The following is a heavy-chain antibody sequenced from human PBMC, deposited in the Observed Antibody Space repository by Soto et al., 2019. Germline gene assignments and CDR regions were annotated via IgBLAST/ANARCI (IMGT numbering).Heavy chain of an antibody. CDR2: IYYSGST. D-gene: IGHD5-12*01. CDR3: ARQIGYSGYINNWFDP. CDR1: CGSISSSSYY. J-gene: IGHJ5*02. Sequence: SETLSLTCTVSCGSISSSSYYWGWIRQPPGKGLEWIGSIYYSGSTYYNPSLKSRVTISVDTSKNQFSLKLSSVTAADTAVYYCARQIGYSGYINNWFDPWGQGTLVTVSS. V-gene: IGHV4-39*01.